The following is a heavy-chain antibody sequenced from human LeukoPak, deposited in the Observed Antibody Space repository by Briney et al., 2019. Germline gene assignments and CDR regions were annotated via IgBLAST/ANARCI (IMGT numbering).Heavy chain of an antibody. CDR2: MGGSGGSI. CDR3: AKDSPTRNYYYCMGV. J-gene: IGHJ6*03. CDR1: GFTFRSYA. Sequence: GGSLRLSCAASGFTFRSYAMSWVRQAPGEGLEWVSAMGGSGGSIFYADCVKGRFTISRDYSENAVYLHVHSVRADDTAVYYCAKDSPTRNYYYCMGVWGKGNTVTGSS. D-gene: IGHD1/OR15-1a*01. V-gene: IGHV3-23*01.